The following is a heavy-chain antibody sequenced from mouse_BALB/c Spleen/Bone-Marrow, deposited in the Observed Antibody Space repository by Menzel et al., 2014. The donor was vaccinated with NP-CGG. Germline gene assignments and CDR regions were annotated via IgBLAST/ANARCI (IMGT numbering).Heavy chain of an antibody. D-gene: IGHD1-1*01. V-gene: IGHV4-1*02. CDR2: INPDSSTI. J-gene: IGHJ1*01. Sequence: EVRLMESGGGLVQPGGSLKLSCAASGFDFSRYWMSWVRQVPGKGLEWIGEINPDSSTINYTPSLKDKFIISRDNARNTLYLQMSRVRSEDSALYYCARLSYYGNLFVGGAGTTVTVSS. CDR3: ARLSYYGNLFV. CDR1: GFDFSRYW.